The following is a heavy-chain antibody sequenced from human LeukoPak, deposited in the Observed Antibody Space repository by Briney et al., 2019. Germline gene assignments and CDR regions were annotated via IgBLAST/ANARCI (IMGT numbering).Heavy chain of an antibody. V-gene: IGHV3-53*01. J-gene: IGHJ5*02. CDR1: GFTVSSNY. CDR2: IYSGGST. CDR3: AGDHSSGWYNWFDP. Sequence: PGGSLRLSCAASGFTVSSNYMSWVRQAPGKGLEWVSVIYSGGSTYYADSVKGRFTISRDNSKNTLYLQMNSLRAEDTAVYYCAGDHSSGWYNWFDPWGQGTLVTVSS. D-gene: IGHD6-19*01.